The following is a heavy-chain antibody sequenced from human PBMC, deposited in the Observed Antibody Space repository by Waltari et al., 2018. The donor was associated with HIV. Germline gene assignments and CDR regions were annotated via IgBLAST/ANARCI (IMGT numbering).Heavy chain of an antibody. J-gene: IGHJ4*02. Sequence: LVQSGGGAVHEGGSLLLSCSCSGFDCSRFTLNGVRQTHRRGLEWVASLRRDTYEANYLASVRGRFTISRDNAKSSAFLDMTGLRVEDTATYYCVRDDPGYVPIDYWGQGSQVIVS. D-gene: IGHD2-15*01. V-gene: IGHV3-21*04. CDR3: VRDDPGYVPIDY. CDR1: GFDCSRFT. CDR2: LRRDTYEA.